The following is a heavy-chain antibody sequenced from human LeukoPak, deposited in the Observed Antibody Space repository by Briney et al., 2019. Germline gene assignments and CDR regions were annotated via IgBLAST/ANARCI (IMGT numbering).Heavy chain of an antibody. CDR2: ISGSGGST. CDR1: GFTFSSYA. J-gene: IGHJ4*02. V-gene: IGHV3-23*01. D-gene: IGHD4-17*01. Sequence: GGSLRLSCAASGFTFSSYAMSWVRQAPGKGLEWVSAISGSGGSTYYADSVKGRFTISRDNSKNTLYLQMNSLRAEDTAVYYCAKDQGDYGAGPYFDYWGQGTLVTVSS. CDR3: AKDQGDYGAGPYFDY.